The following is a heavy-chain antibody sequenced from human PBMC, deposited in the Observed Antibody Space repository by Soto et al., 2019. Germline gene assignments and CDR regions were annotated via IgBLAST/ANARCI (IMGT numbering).Heavy chain of an antibody. V-gene: IGHV3-23*01. CDR1: GFTFISYA. Sequence: EVQLLESGGGRLQTGGSLRLSFAASGFTFISYAWNWVRQAPGKGLEWVAHVSATGATTHYADSVKGRFTISRDNSKNTLYLQMNSLRAEDTALYYCARDPDAYLSLWGYDYWGQGTLVTASS. J-gene: IGHJ4*02. CDR2: VSATGATT. CDR3: ARDPDAYLSLWGYDY. D-gene: IGHD3-16*01.